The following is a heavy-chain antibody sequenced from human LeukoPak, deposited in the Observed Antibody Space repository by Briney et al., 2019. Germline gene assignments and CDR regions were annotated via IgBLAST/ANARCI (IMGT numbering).Heavy chain of an antibody. V-gene: IGHV1-2*02. J-gene: IGHJ4*02. CDR1: GYTFSDYY. D-gene: IGHD3-22*01. CDR2: MHPNSGGT. CDR3: ASLAHFDGSTYYPDF. Sequence: ASVKVSCKASGYTFSDYYLHWLRQAPGQGLEWMGWMHPNSGGTNYAQKLQGRVTMTRDTSITTAYMDLSRLTSDDTALYYCASLAHFDGSTYYPDFWGQGTLVTVSS.